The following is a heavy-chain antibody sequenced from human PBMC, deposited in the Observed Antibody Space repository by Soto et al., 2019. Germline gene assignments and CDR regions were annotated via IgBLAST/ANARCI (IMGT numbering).Heavy chain of an antibody. V-gene: IGHV3-74*01. D-gene: IGHD3-9*01. CDR3: VRGTHDWIGVDY. J-gene: IGHJ4*02. CDR2: TNTDGSIT. Sequence: EVHLVESGGGLVQPGGSLRLSCAASGFTFSSYWMHWVRQAPGKGLVFVSRTNTDGSITNYADSVKGRFTISRDNAKSTLYLQMISLRAEATAVYYCVRGTHDWIGVDYWGQGALVTVSP. CDR1: GFTFSSYW.